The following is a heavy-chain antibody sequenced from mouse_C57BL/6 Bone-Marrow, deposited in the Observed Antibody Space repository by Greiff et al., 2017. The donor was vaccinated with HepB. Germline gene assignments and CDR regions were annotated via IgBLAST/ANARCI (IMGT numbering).Heavy chain of an antibody. V-gene: IGHV1-81*01. Sequence: VQLQQSGAELARPGASVKLSCKASGYTFTSYGISWVKQRTGQGLEWIGEIYPRSGNTYYNEKFKGKATLTADKSSSTAYMELRSLTSEDSAVYFCARWRYYYAMDYWGQGTSVTVSS. CDR1: GYTFTSYG. J-gene: IGHJ4*01. CDR2: IYPRSGNT. CDR3: ARWRYYYAMDY.